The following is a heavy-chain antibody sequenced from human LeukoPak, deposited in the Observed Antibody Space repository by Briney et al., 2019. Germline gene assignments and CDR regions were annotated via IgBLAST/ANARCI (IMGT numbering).Heavy chain of an antibody. J-gene: IGHJ4*02. CDR2: FNPDSGGT. Sequence: ASVKVSCKASGYTFTGYYMHWVRQAPGQGLEWMGWFNPDSGGTHYAQKFQGRVTMTRDTSISTAYMELNRLRSDDTAVYYCARQQQLLDYWGQGTLVTVSS. CDR3: ARQQQLLDY. D-gene: IGHD6-13*01. CDR1: GYTFTGYY. V-gene: IGHV1-2*02.